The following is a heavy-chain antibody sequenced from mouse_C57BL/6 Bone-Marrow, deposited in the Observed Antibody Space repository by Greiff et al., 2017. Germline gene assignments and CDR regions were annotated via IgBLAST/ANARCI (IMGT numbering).Heavy chain of an antibody. CDR2: ILPGSGST. V-gene: IGHV1-9*01. Sequence: VQLQQSGAELVKPGASVKISCKASGYTFTGYWIEWVKQRPGQGLEWIGEILPGSGSTNSNEKFKGKATLTADTSSNTADMQRSSRTTEDSAIYYCARFMCYYDYWGQGTTRTVSS. J-gene: IGHJ2*01. D-gene: IGHD2-3*01. CDR3: ARFMCYYDY. CDR1: GYTFTGYW.